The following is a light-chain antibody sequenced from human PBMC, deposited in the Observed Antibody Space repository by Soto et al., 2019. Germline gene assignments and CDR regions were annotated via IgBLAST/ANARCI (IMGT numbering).Light chain of an antibody. V-gene: IGKV3-15*01. CDR2: DAS. CDR3: QQYNNWLRWT. CDR1: RSVNSN. Sequence: EIVMTQSPATLSVPPGERVTLSCRASRSVNSNLAWYQQKPGRGPRLLIYDASTRATGIPARFSGSGSGTEFTITISSLQSEDFAVYYCQQYNNWLRWTFGQGTKVEVK. J-gene: IGKJ1*01.